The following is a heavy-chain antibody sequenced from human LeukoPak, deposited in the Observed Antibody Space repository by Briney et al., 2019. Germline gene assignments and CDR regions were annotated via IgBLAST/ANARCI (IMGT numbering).Heavy chain of an antibody. CDR3: ARDCAGRGRITIFGVVINPPTANDNWFDP. Sequence: SETLSLTCAVYGGSFSGYYWSWIRQPPGKGLEWIGEINHSGSTNYNPSLKSRVTIAVATSKNQFSLKLSSVTAADTAVYYCARDCAGRGRITIFGVVINPPTANDNWFDPWGQGTLVTVSS. CDR2: INHSGST. J-gene: IGHJ5*02. D-gene: IGHD3-3*01. CDR1: GGSFSGYY. V-gene: IGHV4-34*01.